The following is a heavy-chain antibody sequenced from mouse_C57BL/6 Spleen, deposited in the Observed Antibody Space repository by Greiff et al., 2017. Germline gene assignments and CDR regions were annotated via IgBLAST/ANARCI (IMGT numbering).Heavy chain of an antibody. CDR3: ARQGYYGSSSAWFAY. V-gene: IGHV5-9*01. J-gene: IGHJ3*01. Sequence: EVQGVESGGGLVKPGGSLKLSCAASGFTFSSYTMSWVRQTPEKRLEWVATISGGGGNTYYPDSVKGRFTISRDDATNSLYLQMSSLRSEDTALYYCARQGYYGSSSAWFAYWGQGTMVTVSA. CDR1: GFTFSSYT. CDR2: ISGGGGNT. D-gene: IGHD1-1*01.